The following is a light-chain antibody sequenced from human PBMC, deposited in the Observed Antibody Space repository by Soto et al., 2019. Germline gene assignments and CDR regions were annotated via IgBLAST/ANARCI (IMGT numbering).Light chain of an antibody. Sequence: EIGLTQSPGTLSLSPGERATLSCRASQSVSSSYLAWYQQKPGQAPRLLIYGASSRATGIPDRLSGSGSGTDFTLPISRLEPEDFAVYYCQQYGSSPPYTVGQGTKLEIK. J-gene: IGKJ2*01. CDR1: QSVSSSY. V-gene: IGKV3-20*01. CDR3: QQYGSSPPYT. CDR2: GAS.